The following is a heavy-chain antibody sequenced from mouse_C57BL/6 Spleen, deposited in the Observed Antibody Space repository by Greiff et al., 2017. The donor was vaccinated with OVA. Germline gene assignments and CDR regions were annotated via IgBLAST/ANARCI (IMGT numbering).Heavy chain of an antibody. D-gene: IGHD1-1*01. V-gene: IGHV1-61*01. J-gene: IGHJ1*03. CDR1: GYTFTSYW. Sequence: QVQLQQPGAELVRPGSSVKLSCKASGYTFTSYWMDWVKQRPGQGLEWIGNIYPSDSETHYNQKFKDTATLTVDKSSSTAYMQLSSLTSEDSAVDYCARKGGYYGSSPYWYFDVWGTGTTVTVSS. CDR3: ARKGGYYGSSPYWYFDV. CDR2: IYPSDSET.